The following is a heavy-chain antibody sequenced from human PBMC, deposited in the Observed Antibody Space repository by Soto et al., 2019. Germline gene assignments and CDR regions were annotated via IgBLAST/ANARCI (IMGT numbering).Heavy chain of an antibody. V-gene: IGHV3-23*01. CDR1: GFTFSSYS. CDR3: AKKVNSGPGSQYFDY. J-gene: IGHJ4*02. CDR2: FRTGGDDGTT. D-gene: IGHD3-10*01. Sequence: GGSLRLSCAASGFTFSSYSMSWVRQAPGKGLEWVSGFRTGGDDGTTYYADSVKGRFTISRDNSKNTLFLQMNSLRAEDTAIYYCAKKVNSGPGSQYFDYWGQGTLVTVS.